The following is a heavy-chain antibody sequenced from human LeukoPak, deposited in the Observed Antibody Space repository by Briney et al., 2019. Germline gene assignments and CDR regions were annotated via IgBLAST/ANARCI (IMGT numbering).Heavy chain of an antibody. V-gene: IGHV4-4*07. CDR2: IYTSGST. D-gene: IGHD6-13*01. J-gene: IGHJ5*02. CDR3: ARDSDSSSWYEGWFDP. Sequence: SETLFLTCTVSGDSISGYYWSWIRQPAGKGLEWIGRIYTSGSTNYNPSLKSRVTISVDTSKNQFSLKLSSVTAADTAVYYCARDSDSSSWYEGWFDPWGQGTLVTVSS. CDR1: GDSISGYY.